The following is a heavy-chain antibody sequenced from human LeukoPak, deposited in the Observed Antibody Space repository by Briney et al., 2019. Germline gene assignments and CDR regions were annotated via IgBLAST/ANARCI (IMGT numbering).Heavy chain of an antibody. Sequence: GGSLRLSCSASGFTFSSYAMHWVRQAPGKGLEYVSAISSNGGSTYYADSVKGRFTISRDSSKNTLYLQMSSLRAEDTAVYYCVKGRVYYYDSSGYYRGPFDYWGQGTLVTVSS. D-gene: IGHD3-22*01. CDR1: GFTFSSYA. J-gene: IGHJ4*02. V-gene: IGHV3-64D*06. CDR2: ISSNGGST. CDR3: VKGRVYYYDSSGYYRGPFDY.